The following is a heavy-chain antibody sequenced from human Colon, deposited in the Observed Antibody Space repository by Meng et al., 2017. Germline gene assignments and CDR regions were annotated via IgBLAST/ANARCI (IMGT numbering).Heavy chain of an antibody. V-gene: IGHV4-34*02. CDR1: GGSFSNYY. CDR2: INHSGST. Sequence: QVQLQQWGAGLLKPSETLSLTCAVYGGSFSNYYWSWIRQPPGKGLEWIGEINHSGSTKYNPSLKSRVTISVDTSKNQFSLNLNSVTAADTAVYYCVRSSAWVRTGFDPWGQGTLVTVSS. D-gene: IGHD6-19*01. J-gene: IGHJ5*02. CDR3: VRSSAWVRTGFDP.